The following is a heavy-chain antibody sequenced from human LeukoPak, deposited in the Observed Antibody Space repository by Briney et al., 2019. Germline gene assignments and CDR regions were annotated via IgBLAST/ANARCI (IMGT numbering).Heavy chain of an antibody. CDR3: ARAPMAITTSAFPDAFDF. V-gene: IGHV4-59*02. J-gene: IGHJ3*01. Sequence: PSETLSLTCSVSGDSVSGHYWSWIRQTPGKGLEWIGYVSYSGGTNYNPSLKRRVSISLDTSKNQFSLKLSSPAAADPAVYYCARAPMAITTSAFPDAFDFWGQRTMVTVSS. D-gene: IGHD5-12*01. CDR1: GDSVSGHY. CDR2: VSYSGGT.